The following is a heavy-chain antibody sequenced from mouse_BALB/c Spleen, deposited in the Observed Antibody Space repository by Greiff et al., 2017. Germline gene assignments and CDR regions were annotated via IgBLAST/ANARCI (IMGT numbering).Heavy chain of an antibody. CDR3: ARDYYGYY. CDR2: ISSGVST. CDR1: GFTFSSYA. Sequence: EVQRVESGGGLVKPGGSLKLSCAASGFTFSSYAMSWVRQTPEKRLEWVASISSGVSTYYPDSVKGRFTISRDNARNILYLQMSSLRSEDTAMYYCARDYYGYYWGQGTTLTVSS. V-gene: IGHV5-6-5*01. J-gene: IGHJ2*01. D-gene: IGHD1-2*01.